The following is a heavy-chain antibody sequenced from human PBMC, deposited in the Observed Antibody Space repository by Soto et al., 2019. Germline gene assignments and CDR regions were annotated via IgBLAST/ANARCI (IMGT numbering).Heavy chain of an antibody. D-gene: IGHD2-2*01. CDR3: ARIVVVPADTLSHYYYYMDV. J-gene: IGHJ6*03. CDR1: GYSFTSYW. Sequence: PGESLKISCKGSGYSFTSYWIGWVRQMPGKGLEWMGIIYPGDSDTRYSPSFQGQVTISADKSISTAYLQWSSLKASDTAMYYCARIVVVPADTLSHYYYYMDVWGKGTTVTVSS. V-gene: IGHV5-51*01. CDR2: IYPGDSDT.